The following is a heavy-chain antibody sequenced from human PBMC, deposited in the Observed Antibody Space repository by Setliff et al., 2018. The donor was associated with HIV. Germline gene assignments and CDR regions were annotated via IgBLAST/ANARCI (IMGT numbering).Heavy chain of an antibody. CDR2: IYTDGTT. D-gene: IGHD3-9*01. Sequence: PGGSLRLSCAASGLTVSSNYISWVRQAPEKGLEWVSVIYTDGTTHYADSVKGRFTISRDNSKNTVYLQMSSLRAEDTATYYCARTFRVLRYFGPWGQGTLVTVS. V-gene: IGHV3-53*01. J-gene: IGHJ5*02. CDR1: GLTVSSNY. CDR3: ARTFRVLRYFGP.